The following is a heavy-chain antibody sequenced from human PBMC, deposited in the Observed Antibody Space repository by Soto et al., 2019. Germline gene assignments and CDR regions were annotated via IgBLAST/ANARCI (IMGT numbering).Heavy chain of an antibody. CDR3: AKVMANSFYGSGPFDY. Sequence: QVQLVESGGGVVQPGRSLRLSCAASGFTFSSYGMHWVRQDPGKGLEWVALISSDGSNKYYADSVKGRFTISRDNSKNTLYLQMNTLRAEDTAVYYWAKVMANSFYGSGPFDYWGQGTLVTVSS. J-gene: IGHJ4*02. CDR1: GFTFSSYG. D-gene: IGHD3-10*01. CDR2: ISSDGSNK. V-gene: IGHV3-30*18.